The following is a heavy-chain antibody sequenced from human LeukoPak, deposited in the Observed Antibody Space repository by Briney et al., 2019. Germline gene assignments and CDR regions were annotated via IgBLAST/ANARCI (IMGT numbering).Heavy chain of an antibody. J-gene: IGHJ5*02. CDR3: ARDLPFCSSTSCYLYNWFDP. CDR1: GYTFTSYA. CDR2: INAGNGNT. Sequence: ASVKVSCKASGYTFTSYAMHWVRQAPGQRLEWMGWINAGNGNTKYSQKFQGRVTITRDTSASIAYMELSSLRSEDTAVYYCARDLPFCSSTSCYLYNWFDPWGQGTLVTVSS. V-gene: IGHV1-3*01. D-gene: IGHD2-2*01.